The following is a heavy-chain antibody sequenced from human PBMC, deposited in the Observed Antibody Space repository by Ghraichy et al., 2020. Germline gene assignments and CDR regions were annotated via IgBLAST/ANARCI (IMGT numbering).Heavy chain of an antibody. J-gene: IGHJ4*02. CDR1: GFIFSSYW. V-gene: IGHV3-7*03. CDR2: IKQDGSKT. D-gene: IGHD3-3*01. Sequence: LSLTCAASGFIFSSYWMSWVRQAPGKGLEWVANIKQDGSKTYYVDSVKGRFTISRDNAKNSLYLQINSLRAEDTAVYYCAKDRGSSFWSDFYKGLFEYWGQGTLVTVSS. CDR3: AKDRGSSFWSDFYKGLFEY.